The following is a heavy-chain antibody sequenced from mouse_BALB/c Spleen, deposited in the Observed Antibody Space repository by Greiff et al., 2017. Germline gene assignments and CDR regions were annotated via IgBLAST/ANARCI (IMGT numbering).Heavy chain of an antibody. CDR2: ISDGGSYT. J-gene: IGHJ4*01. Sequence: EVKLEESGGGLVKPGGSLKLSCAASGFTFSDYYMYWVRQTPEKRLEWVATISDGGSYTYYPDSVKGRFTISRDNAKNNLYLQMSSLKSEDTAMYYCARDGTTGTYYAMDYWGQGTSVTVSS. CDR3: ARDGTTGTYYAMDY. V-gene: IGHV5-4*02. CDR1: GFTFSDYY. D-gene: IGHD1-1*01.